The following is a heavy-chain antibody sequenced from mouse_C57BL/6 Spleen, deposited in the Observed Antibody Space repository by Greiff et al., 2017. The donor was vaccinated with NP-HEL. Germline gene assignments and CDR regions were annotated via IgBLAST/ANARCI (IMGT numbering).Heavy chain of an antibody. V-gene: IGHV1-76*01. CDR3: ARSGYSNSFAY. J-gene: IGHJ3*01. CDR1: GYTFTDYY. D-gene: IGHD2-5*01. Sequence: VQLQQSGAELVRPGASVKLSCKASGYTFTDYYINWVKQRPGQGLEWIARIYPGSGNTYYNEKFKGKATLTAEKSSSTAYMQLSSLTSEDSAVYFCARSGYSNSFAYWGQGTLVTVSA. CDR2: IYPGSGNT.